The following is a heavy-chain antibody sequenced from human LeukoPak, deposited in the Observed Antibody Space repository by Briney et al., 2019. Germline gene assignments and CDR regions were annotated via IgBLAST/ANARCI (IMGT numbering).Heavy chain of an antibody. CDR1: GFSFSTYS. CDR3: AKKSGSGTDPLDC. V-gene: IGHV3-23*01. J-gene: IGHJ4*02. CDR2: ISDNGDIT. Sequence: PGGSLRLSCVASGFSFSTYSMSWVRQTPEKGLEWVSVISDNGDITKYADSVRGRFTMSRDNSKNTVFLQMNTLRADDTALYYCAKKSGSGTDPLDCWGQGTLVTVSS. D-gene: IGHD3-10*01.